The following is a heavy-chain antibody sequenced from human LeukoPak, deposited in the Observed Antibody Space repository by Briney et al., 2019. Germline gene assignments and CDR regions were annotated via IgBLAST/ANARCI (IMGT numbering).Heavy chain of an antibody. CDR1: GFTFSSYW. V-gene: IGHV3-7*01. CDR3: ATDRGPNTFDY. D-gene: IGHD2/OR15-2a*01. J-gene: IGHJ4*02. CDR2: IKEAGSEK. Sequence: PGGSLRLSCAASGFTFSSYWMTWVRQPPGKGLEWVANIKEAGSEKYYVDSVKGRFTVSRDNAKSSLYLQMNSLRADDTAVYYCATDRGPNTFDYWGQGTLVTVSS.